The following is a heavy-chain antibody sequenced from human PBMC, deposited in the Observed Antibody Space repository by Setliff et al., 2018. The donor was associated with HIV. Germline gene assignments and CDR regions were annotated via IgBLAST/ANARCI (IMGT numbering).Heavy chain of an antibody. Sequence: SETLSLTCTVSGDSIGSYYWTWLRQFPGKGLEWIGFIFYTGSTTYNPSLNSRVTISVDTSRNQFTLKLSSLTAADTAVYYCGRQVPVPGVAVTPIDYWGQGTLVTVSS. CDR1: GDSIGSYY. CDR3: GRQVPVPGVAVTPIDY. J-gene: IGHJ4*02. D-gene: IGHD3-3*01. V-gene: IGHV4-59*08. CDR2: IFYTGST.